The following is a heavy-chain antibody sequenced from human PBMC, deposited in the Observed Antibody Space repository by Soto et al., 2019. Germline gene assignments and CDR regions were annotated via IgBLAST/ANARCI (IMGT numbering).Heavy chain of an antibody. D-gene: IGHD6-19*01. V-gene: IGHV3-23*01. CDR3: AKDESQWWFDS. Sequence: GGSLRLSCVASEFTFSMYAMSWVRQAPGKGLEWVSSISGSGGSTDYADSVKGRFTISRGNSKNTLYLQTNILRTEDTAVYYCAKDESQWWFDSWGQGALVTVSS. CDR1: EFTFSMYA. J-gene: IGHJ5*01. CDR2: ISGSGGST.